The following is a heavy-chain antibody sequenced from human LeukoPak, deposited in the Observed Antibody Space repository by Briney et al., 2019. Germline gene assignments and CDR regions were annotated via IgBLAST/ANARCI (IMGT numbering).Heavy chain of an antibody. CDR3: ARDNITVAGLDY. D-gene: IGHD6-19*01. CDR2: ISSSSSYI. Sequence: GGSLRLSCAASGFTFSTHSMNWVRQAPGKGLECVSSISSSSSYIYYADSVKGRFTISRDNAKNSLYLQMNSLRAEDTAVYYCARDNITVAGLDYWGQGTLVTVSS. V-gene: IGHV3-21*01. J-gene: IGHJ4*02. CDR1: GFTFSTHS.